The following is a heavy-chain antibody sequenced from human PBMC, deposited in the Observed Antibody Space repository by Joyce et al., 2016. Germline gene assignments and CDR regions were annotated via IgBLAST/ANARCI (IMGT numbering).Heavy chain of an antibody. V-gene: IGHV2-26*01. Sequence: QVTLKESGPVLVKPTETLTLTCTVSGFSPRNDRRGVGWIRQPPGKAPEWLAHSFSNDDKSFNTSLKSRLTISRHPSKSQVVLTMTNMDPVDTATYFCARISWAKFFFDYWGQGTPVTVSS. CDR2: SFSNDDK. J-gene: IGHJ4*02. D-gene: IGHD3-3*01. CDR1: GFSPRNDRRG. CDR3: ARISWAKFFFDY.